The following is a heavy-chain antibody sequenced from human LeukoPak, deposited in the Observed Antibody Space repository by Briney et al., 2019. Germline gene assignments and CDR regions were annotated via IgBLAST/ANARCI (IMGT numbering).Heavy chain of an antibody. Sequence: PGGSLRLSCAASGLTFSNYGMSWVRQAPGEGLEWVANIKEDGSEKYYVDSVKGRFTISRDNAKNSVYLQMNSLRAEDTAVYYCAREGLTGYRYQWIDPWGQGTLVTVSS. CDR1: GLTFSNYG. CDR2: IKEDGSEK. D-gene: IGHD3-9*01. CDR3: AREGLTGYRYQWIDP. V-gene: IGHV3-7*03. J-gene: IGHJ5*02.